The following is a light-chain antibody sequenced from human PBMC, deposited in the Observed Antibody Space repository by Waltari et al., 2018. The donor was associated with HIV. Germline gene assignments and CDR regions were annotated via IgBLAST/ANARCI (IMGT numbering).Light chain of an antibody. CDR1: TSTLGTNS. CDR2: PYN. Sequence: QSVVTQPPSASGAPGQRGTISCSGSTSTLGTNSVSWYQQFPGTAPRLLIYPYNERPSGVPDRFSGSKSGTSASLAISGLQSEDEADYYCATWDDRLNYWVFGGGTKLTVL. CDR3: ATWDDRLNYWV. V-gene: IGLV1-44*01. J-gene: IGLJ3*02.